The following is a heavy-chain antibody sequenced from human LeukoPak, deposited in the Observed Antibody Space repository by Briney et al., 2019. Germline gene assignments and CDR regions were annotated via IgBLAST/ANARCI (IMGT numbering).Heavy chain of an antibody. V-gene: IGHV4-34*01. CDR2: INHSGST. CDR3: ARGRYCSSTSCYPGSFDY. J-gene: IGHJ4*02. Sequence: SETLSLTCAVYGGCFSGYYWSWIRQPPGKGLEWIGEINHSGSTNYNPSLKSRVTISVDTSKNQFSLKLSSVTAADTAVYYCARGRYCSSTSCYPGSFDYWGQGTLVTVSS. CDR1: GGCFSGYY. D-gene: IGHD2-2*01.